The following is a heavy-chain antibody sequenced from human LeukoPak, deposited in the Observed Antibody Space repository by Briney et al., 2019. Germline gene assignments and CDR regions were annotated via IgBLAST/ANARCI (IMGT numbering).Heavy chain of an antibody. Sequence: GGSLRLSCAVSGFSFSSYGMHWVRQAPGKGLEWVAVISYDGSVKYYADSVKGRFTISRDNPKNTLYLQMNSLGAEDTAVYYCAKGRGGDYSYGSYYFDQWGRGTLVTVSS. D-gene: IGHD5-18*01. CDR3: AKGRGGDYSYGSYYFDQ. CDR1: GFSFSSYG. V-gene: IGHV3-30*18. CDR2: ISYDGSVK. J-gene: IGHJ4*02.